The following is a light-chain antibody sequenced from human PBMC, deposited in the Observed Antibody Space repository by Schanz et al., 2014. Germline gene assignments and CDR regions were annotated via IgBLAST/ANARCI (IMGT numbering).Light chain of an antibody. Sequence: QSALTQPPSASGSPGQSVTISCTGTSSDVGGYNYVSWYQQHPGKAPKLMIFDVSNRPSGVSNRFSGSKSGNTASLTISGLQAEDEADYYCCSYAGSNNWVFGGGTKLTVL. CDR3: CSYAGSNNWV. J-gene: IGLJ3*02. V-gene: IGLV2-8*01. CDR1: SSDVGGYNY. CDR2: DVS.